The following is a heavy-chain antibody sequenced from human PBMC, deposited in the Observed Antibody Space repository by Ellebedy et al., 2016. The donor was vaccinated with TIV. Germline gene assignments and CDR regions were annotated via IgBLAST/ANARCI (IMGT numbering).Heavy chain of an antibody. CDR1: GFTFSDYY. Sequence: GESLKISCAASGFTFSDYYMTWIRQAPGKGLEWVSYISSSGSTIFYADSVKGRFTISRDNAKNSLYLQMNSLRADDTAVFYCARGDFWGATTPTDAFDIWGQGTMVTVSS. J-gene: IGHJ3*02. CDR2: ISSSGSTI. CDR3: ARGDFWGATTPTDAFDI. D-gene: IGHD3-3*01. V-gene: IGHV3-11*01.